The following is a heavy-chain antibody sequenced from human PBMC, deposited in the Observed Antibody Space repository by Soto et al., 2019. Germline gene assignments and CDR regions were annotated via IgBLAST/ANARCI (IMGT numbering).Heavy chain of an antibody. D-gene: IGHD6-13*01. CDR2: IDPSDSYT. V-gene: IGHV5-10-1*01. J-gene: IGHJ5*02. Sequence: GSLKISCKGSGYSFTSYWISWVRQMPGKGLEWMGWIDPSDSYTNYSPSFQGHVTISADKSISTAYLQWSSLKASDTAMYYCARHFSYSSSFPGRRFDPWGQGTLVTVSS. CDR1: GYSFTSYW. CDR3: ARHFSYSSSFPGRRFDP.